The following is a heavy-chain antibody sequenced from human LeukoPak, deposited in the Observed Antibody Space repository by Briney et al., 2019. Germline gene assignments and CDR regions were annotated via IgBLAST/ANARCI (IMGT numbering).Heavy chain of an antibody. CDR3: ASSRSGGSWGLFDY. J-gene: IGHJ4*02. CDR1: GYTFTSYD. V-gene: IGHV1-8*01. Sequence: ASVKVSCKASGYTFTSYDINWVRQATGQGLEWMGWMNPNSGNTGYAQKSRGRVTMTRNTSISTAYMELSSLRSEDTAVYYCASSRSGGSWGLFDYWGQGTLVTVSS. D-gene: IGHD2-15*01. CDR2: MNPNSGNT.